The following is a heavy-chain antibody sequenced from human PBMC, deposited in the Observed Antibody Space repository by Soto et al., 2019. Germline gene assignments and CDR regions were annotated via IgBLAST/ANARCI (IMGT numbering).Heavy chain of an antibody. CDR3: ASVAAIPPLYYYGMDV. CDR1: GGTFSSYA. V-gene: IGHV1-69*13. Sequence: EASVKVSCKASGGTFSSYAISWVRQAPGQGLEWMGGIIPIFGTANYAQKFQGRVTITADESTSTAYMELSSLRSEDTAVYYCASVAAIPPLYYYGMDVWGQGTTVTVSS. J-gene: IGHJ6*02. CDR2: IIPIFGTA. D-gene: IGHD5-18*01.